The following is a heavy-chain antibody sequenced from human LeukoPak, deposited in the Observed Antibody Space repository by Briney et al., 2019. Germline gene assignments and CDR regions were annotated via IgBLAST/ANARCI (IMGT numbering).Heavy chain of an antibody. CDR3: ARGDYYDSSGYYYGAPFDY. CDR2: IKQDGSEK. Sequence: PGGSLRLSCAASGFTFSSYWMSWVRQAPGKGLEWVANIKQDGSEKYYVDSVKGRFTISRDNAKNSLYLQMNSLRAEDTAVYYCARGDYYDSSGYYYGAPFDYWGQGTLVTVSS. V-gene: IGHV3-7*01. J-gene: IGHJ4*02. D-gene: IGHD3-22*01. CDR1: GFTFSSYW.